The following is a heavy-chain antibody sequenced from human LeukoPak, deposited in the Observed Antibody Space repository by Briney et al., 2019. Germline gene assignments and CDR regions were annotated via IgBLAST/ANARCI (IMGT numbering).Heavy chain of an antibody. CDR1: GFTFSRCW. J-gene: IGHJ4*02. CDR3: ARPDSSGYYYFDY. Sequence: QPGGSLRLSCAASGFTFSRCWMSWVRQAPGKGLEWVDNTKQDGSQKYYVDSVKGRLTISRDNAKNSLYLQMNSLRAEDTAVYYCARPDSSGYYYFDYWGQGTLVTVSS. D-gene: IGHD3-22*01. V-gene: IGHV3-7*01. CDR2: TKQDGSQK.